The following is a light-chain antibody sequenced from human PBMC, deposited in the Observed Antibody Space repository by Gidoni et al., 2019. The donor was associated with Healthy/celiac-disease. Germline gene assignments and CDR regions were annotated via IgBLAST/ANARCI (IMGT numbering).Light chain of an antibody. CDR1: QSISSW. CDR2: KAS. V-gene: IGKV1-5*03. J-gene: IGKJ2*01. Sequence: DIPLTQSPSTLSASVGDRVTIPCRASQSISSWLAWYQQKPGKAPKLLIYKASSLESGVPSRFSGSGSGTEFTLTISSLQPDDFATYYCQQYNSYSYTFGQXTKLEIQ. CDR3: QQYNSYSYT.